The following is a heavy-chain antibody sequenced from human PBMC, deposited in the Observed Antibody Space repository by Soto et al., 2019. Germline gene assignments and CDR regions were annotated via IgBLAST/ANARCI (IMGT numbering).Heavy chain of an antibody. V-gene: IGHV4-4*02. Sequence: QVQLQESGPGLVKPSETLSLTCAVSGGSISSSNWWHWVRQPPGKGLEWIGEIHHSGTTNYNPSLKSRVPISVDKSKNQFSLKLNSVTAADTAVYYCARVRQYCSGTSCYLDPWGQGTLVTVSS. D-gene: IGHD2-2*01. CDR2: IHHSGTT. J-gene: IGHJ5*02. CDR1: GGSISSSNW. CDR3: ARVRQYCSGTSCYLDP.